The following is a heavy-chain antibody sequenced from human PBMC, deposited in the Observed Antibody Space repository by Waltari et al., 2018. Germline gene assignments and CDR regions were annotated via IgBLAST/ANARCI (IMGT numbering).Heavy chain of an antibody. D-gene: IGHD5-12*01. V-gene: IGHV3-43D*04. Sequence: EVQLVESGGVVVQPGGSLRLSCAASGFTFDDYAMHWVHQAPGKGLEWVSLISWDGGSTYYADSVKGRFTISRDNSKNSLYLQMNSLRAEDTALYYCANQLSYGYDGAFDIWGQGTMVTVSS. CDR1: GFTFDDYA. CDR2: ISWDGGST. J-gene: IGHJ3*02. CDR3: ANQLSYGYDGAFDI.